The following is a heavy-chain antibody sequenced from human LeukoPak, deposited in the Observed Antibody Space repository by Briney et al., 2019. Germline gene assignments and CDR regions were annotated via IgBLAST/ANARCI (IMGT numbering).Heavy chain of an antibody. CDR1: GFTLSSYA. J-gene: IGHJ4*02. V-gene: IGHV3-23*01. CDR2: ISGSADNT. Sequence: PGGSLRLSCTASGFTLSSYAMSWVRQAPGERLEWVSTISGSADNTNYAEAVKGRFTISRDNSKNTMYLQMSSLRAEDTAVYYCAKQGFGCWGQGTLVTVSS. CDR3: AKQGFGC.